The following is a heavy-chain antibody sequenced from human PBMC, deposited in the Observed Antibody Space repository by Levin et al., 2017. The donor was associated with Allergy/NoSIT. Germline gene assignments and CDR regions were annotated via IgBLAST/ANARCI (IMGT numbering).Heavy chain of an antibody. D-gene: IGHD3-3*01. CDR3: ARAARITIVGVVRVFDP. CDR1: GGSFSGSY. Sequence: SPTLSLTCAVYGGSFSGSYWSWIRQPPGKGLEWIGEINHSGSTNYNPSLKSRVTISVDTSKNQFSLKLSSVTAADTAVYYWARAARITIVGVVRVFDPWGQGTLVTVSS. V-gene: IGHV4-34*01. J-gene: IGHJ5*02. CDR2: INHSGST.